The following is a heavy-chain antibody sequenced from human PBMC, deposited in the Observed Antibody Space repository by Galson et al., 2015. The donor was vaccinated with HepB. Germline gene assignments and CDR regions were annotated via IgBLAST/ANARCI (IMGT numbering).Heavy chain of an antibody. V-gene: IGHV4-30-4*01. Sequence: TLSLTCTVSGGSISSGDYYWSWIRQPPGKGLEWIGYIYYSGSTYYNPSLKSRVTISVDTSKNQFSLKLSSVTAADTAVYYCARAEPGSGWYRSYYFDYWGQGTLVTVSS. CDR2: IYYSGST. CDR1: GGSISSGDYY. CDR3: ARAEPGSGWYRSYYFDY. J-gene: IGHJ4*02. D-gene: IGHD6-19*01.